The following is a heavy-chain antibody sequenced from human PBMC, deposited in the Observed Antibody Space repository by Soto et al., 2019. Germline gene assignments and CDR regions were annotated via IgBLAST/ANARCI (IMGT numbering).Heavy chain of an antibody. D-gene: IGHD3-22*01. J-gene: IGHJ6*02. V-gene: IGHV3-21*01. CDR1: GFTFSSYS. CDR3: ASAPGGYGYYYYYGMDV. Sequence: EVQLVEAGGGLGKPGESLRLSCAAYGFTFSSYSMNWVRKAPGKGLEWVSSISSSASDIYYADSVKGRFTTSRDNAKNSLYLQMNNLRVEDTAVYYCASAPGGYGYYYYYGMDVWGQGTTVTVSS. CDR2: ISSSASDI.